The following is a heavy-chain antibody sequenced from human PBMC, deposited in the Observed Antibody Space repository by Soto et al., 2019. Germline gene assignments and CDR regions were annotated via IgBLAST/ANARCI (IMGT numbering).Heavy chain of an antibody. D-gene: IGHD1-26*01. J-gene: IGHJ6*01. Sequence: GGSLRLSCAASWFTVISTYMSWVRQAPGKGLEWASFIYSGGSTYYADSVKGRFTISRDNSKNTLYLQMNSLRVEDTAVYYCARGGQVGGGMEVWGHGATVTVAS. CDR3: ARGGQVGGGMEV. CDR2: IYSGGST. V-gene: IGHV3-53*01. CDR1: WFTVISTY.